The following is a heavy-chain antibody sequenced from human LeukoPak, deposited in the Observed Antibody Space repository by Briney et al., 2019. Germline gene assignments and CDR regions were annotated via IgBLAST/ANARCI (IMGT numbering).Heavy chain of an antibody. CDR1: GFSFSTYS. CDR3: ARASFQRWLQLGGD. V-gene: IGHV3-48*02. Sequence: GGSLRLSCTASGFSFSTYSMNWVRQAPGKGLEWVSYISSSSSTIYYADSVKGRFTISRDNAKNSLYLQMNSLRDEDTAVYYCARASFQRWLQLGGDWGQGALVTVSS. D-gene: IGHD5-24*01. J-gene: IGHJ4*02. CDR2: ISSSSSTI.